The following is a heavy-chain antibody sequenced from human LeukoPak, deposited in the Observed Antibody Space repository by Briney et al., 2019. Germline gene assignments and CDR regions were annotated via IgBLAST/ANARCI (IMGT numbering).Heavy chain of an antibody. CDR2: INPNSGGT. D-gene: IGHD3-10*01. CDR1: GYTFTSYY. J-gene: IGHJ4*02. CDR3: ARDLRFGELLFDY. Sequence: ASVKVSCKASGYTFTSYYMHWVRQAPGQGLEWMGWINPNSGGTNYAQKFQGRVTMTRDTSISTAYMELSRLRSDDTAVYYCARDLRFGELLFDYWGQGTLVTVSS. V-gene: IGHV1-2*02.